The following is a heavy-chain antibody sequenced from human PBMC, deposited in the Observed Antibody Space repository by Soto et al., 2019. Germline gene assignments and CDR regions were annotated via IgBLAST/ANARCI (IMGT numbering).Heavy chain of an antibody. D-gene: IGHD3-10*01. V-gene: IGHV3-53*04. J-gene: IGHJ6*03. CDR3: ARGRGDYYYYMDV. Sequence: PGGSLRLSCAASGFTVSSNYMSRVRQAPGKGLEWVSVIYSGGSTYYADSVRGRFTISRHNSKNTLYLQMNSLRAEDTAVYYCARGRGDYYYYMDVWGKGTTVTVSS. CDR1: GFTVSSNY. CDR2: IYSGGST.